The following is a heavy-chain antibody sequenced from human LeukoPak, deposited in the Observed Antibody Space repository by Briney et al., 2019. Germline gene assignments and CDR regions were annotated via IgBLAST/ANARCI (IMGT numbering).Heavy chain of an antibody. CDR2: IYTSGST. V-gene: IGHV4-4*07. J-gene: IGHJ3*02. D-gene: IGHD1-20*01. Sequence: PSETLSLTCTVSGGSISSYYWRWIRQPAGKGREWSGRIYTSGSTNYNPSLKRRVTISVDTSKKQFSLKLSSVTAADTAVYYCARAWYNWNDGLFDIWGQGTMVTVSS. CDR1: GGSISSYY. CDR3: ARAWYNWNDGLFDI.